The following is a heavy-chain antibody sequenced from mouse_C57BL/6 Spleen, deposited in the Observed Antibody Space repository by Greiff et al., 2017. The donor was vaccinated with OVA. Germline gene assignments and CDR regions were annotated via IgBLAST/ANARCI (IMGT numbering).Heavy chain of an antibody. CDR3: ARFQYGSSAVDY. V-gene: IGHV1-52*01. Sequence: VQLLQPGAELVRPGSSVKLSCKASGYTFTSYWMHWVKQRPVQGLEWIGNIDPSDSETHYNQKFKDKATLTVDKSSSTAYMQLSSLTSEDSAVYYCARFQYGSSAVDYWGQGTTLTVSS. J-gene: IGHJ2*01. CDR1: GYTFTSYW. D-gene: IGHD1-1*01. CDR2: IDPSDSET.